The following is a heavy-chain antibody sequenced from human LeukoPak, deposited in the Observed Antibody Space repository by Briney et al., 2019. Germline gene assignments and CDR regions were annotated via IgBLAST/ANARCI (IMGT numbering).Heavy chain of an antibody. J-gene: IGHJ4*02. Sequence: PSETLSLTCSVSGGSISSSSYYWGWIRQPPGKGLEWIGSIYYSGSTYYNPSLKSRVTISVDTSKNQFSLRLTSVTAADTAVYYCARQTGSGLFILPGGQGTLVTVSS. D-gene: IGHD3/OR15-3a*01. CDR2: IYYSGST. V-gene: IGHV4-39*01. CDR3: ARQTGSGLFILP. CDR1: GGSISSSSYY.